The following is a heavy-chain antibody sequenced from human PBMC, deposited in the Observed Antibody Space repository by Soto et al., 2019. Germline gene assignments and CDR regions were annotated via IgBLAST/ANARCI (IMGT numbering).Heavy chain of an antibody. J-gene: IGHJ3*02. CDR3: ARDQHPHYYDSRGSGAFDI. CDR2: IIPIFGTA. V-gene: IGHV1-69*13. CDR1: GGTFSSYA. Sequence: ASVKVSCKASGGTFSSYAISWVRQAPGQGLEWMGGIIPIFGTANYAQKFQGRVTITADESTSTAYMELSSLRSEDTAVYYCARDQHPHYYDSRGSGAFDIWGQGTMVTVSS. D-gene: IGHD3-22*01.